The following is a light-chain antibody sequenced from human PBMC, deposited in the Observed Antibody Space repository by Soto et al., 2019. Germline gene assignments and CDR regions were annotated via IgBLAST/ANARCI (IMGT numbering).Light chain of an antibody. J-gene: IGKJ1*01. V-gene: IGKV3-20*01. Sequence: EIVLTQSPCTLSLSAGEGATLSCRASQSVGGTFLAWYQQKGGQAPRLLIHGASNRATGIPDRFSGSGYGTDFNLTISRLEPEDFAVYYCQQYGGSPRTFGQGTKVDIK. CDR3: QQYGGSPRT. CDR1: QSVGGTF. CDR2: GAS.